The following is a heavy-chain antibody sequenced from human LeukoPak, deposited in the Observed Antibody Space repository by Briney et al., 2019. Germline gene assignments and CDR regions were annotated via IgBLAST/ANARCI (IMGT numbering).Heavy chain of an antibody. J-gene: IGHJ4*02. CDR2: INPNSGGT. V-gene: IGHV1-2*02. CDR3: ARDYDILTGYYNFDY. CDR1: GYTFTDYY. Sequence: ASVKVSCEASGYTFTDYYLHWVRQAPGQGLEWMGWINPNSGGTNYAQKFQGRVTMTRDTSISTAYMELSRLRSDDTAVYYCARDYDILTGYYNFDYWGQGTLVTVSS. D-gene: IGHD3-9*01.